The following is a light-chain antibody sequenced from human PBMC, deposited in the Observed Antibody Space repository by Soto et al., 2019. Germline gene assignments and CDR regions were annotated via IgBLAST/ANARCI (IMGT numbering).Light chain of an antibody. CDR1: QGISTY. CDR3: QHLSGYPRT. V-gene: IGKV1-9*01. Sequence: IQLTQSPSSLSASVGDRVTITCRASQGISTYLAWYQQKPGKAPNLLIYPASTLQSGVPLRFSGSGSGTDFTLTISSLQPEDFATYFCQHLSGYPRTFGQVTKVDIK. CDR2: PAS. J-gene: IGKJ1*01.